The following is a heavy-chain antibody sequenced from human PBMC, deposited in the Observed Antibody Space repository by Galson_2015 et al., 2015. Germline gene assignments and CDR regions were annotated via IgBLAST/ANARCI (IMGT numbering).Heavy chain of an antibody. CDR1: GYTFTSYG. D-gene: IGHD3-3*01. Sequence: SVKVSCKASGYTFTSYGISWVRQAPGQGLEWMGWISAYNGNTNYAQKLQGRVTMTTDTSTSTAYMELRSLRSDDTAVYYCARGPRYYDFWSGYYDNFDYWGQGTLVTVSS. CDR3: ARGPRYYDFWSGYYDNFDY. J-gene: IGHJ4*02. V-gene: IGHV1-18*04. CDR2: ISAYNGNT.